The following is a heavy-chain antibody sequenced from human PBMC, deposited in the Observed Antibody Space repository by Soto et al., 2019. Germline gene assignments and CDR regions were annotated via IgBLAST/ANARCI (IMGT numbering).Heavy chain of an antibody. CDR1: GYTFTSYD. D-gene: IGHD3-3*01. Sequence: VASVKVSCKASGYTFTSYDINWVRQATGQGLEWMGWMNPNSGNTGYAQKFQGRVTMTRNTSISTAYMELSSLRSEDTAVYYCARGPSPVLRFLEWFPMDVWGQGTTVTVSS. CDR3: ARGPSPVLRFLEWFPMDV. CDR2: MNPNSGNT. V-gene: IGHV1-8*01. J-gene: IGHJ6*02.